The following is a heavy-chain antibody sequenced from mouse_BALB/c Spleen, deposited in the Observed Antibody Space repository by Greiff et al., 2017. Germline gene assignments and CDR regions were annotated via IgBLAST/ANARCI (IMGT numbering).Heavy chain of an antibody. J-gene: IGHJ4*01. D-gene: IGHD1-2*01. CDR2: INPGSSTI. CDR1: GFDFSRYW. Sequence: EVKVIESGGGLVQPGGSLNLSCPASGFDFSRYWMSWARQAPGKGQEWIGEINPGSSTINYTPSLKDKFIISRDNAKNTLYLQMSKVRSEDTALYYCARLDYGEYAMDYWGQGTSVTVSS. V-gene: IGHV4-2*02. CDR3: ARLDYGEYAMDY.